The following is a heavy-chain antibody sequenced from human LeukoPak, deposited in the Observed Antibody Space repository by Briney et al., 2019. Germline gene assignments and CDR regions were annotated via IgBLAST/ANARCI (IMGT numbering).Heavy chain of an antibody. CDR1: GFTFADYG. CDR3: ARVRGSSGWYGGFDY. V-gene: IGHV3-20*03. J-gene: IGHJ4*02. D-gene: IGHD6-19*01. Sequence: GGSLRLSSAASGFTFADYGMTWVRQAPGKGLEWVSGINWNGGSTGYADSVKGRFTISRDNAKKSLYLQMNSLRAEDAALYYCARVRGSSGWYGGFDYWGQGTLVTVSS. CDR2: INWNGGST.